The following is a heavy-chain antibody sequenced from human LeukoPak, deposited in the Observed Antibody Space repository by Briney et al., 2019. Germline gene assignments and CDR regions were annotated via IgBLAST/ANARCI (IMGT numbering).Heavy chain of an antibody. Sequence: GGSLRLSCAASGFSFRDYYMSWIRQAPGKGLEWVSFISGSGSTTYADSVKGRFTISRDNAKNSLYLEMNSLRSEDTAVYYCAFPVREPDYWGQGALVTVSS. CDR2: ISGSGSTT. J-gene: IGHJ4*02. D-gene: IGHD3-10*01. V-gene: IGHV3-11*04. CDR3: AFPVREPDY. CDR1: GFSFRDYY.